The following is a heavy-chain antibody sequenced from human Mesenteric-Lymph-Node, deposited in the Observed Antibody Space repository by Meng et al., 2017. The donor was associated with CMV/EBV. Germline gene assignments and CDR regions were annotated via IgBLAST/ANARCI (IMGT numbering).Heavy chain of an antibody. Sequence: EPLKISCAASGFNFADYKIHWVRQTPGQGLEWVSFITWDGSSYYADSVEGRFTISRDNSKSSLYLHMDSLATEDTALYYCVKGGRAAAFDYWGQGTLVTVSS. J-gene: IGHJ4*02. CDR1: GFNFADYK. CDR3: VKGGRAAAFDY. D-gene: IGHD6-25*01. V-gene: IGHV3-43*01. CDR2: ITWDGSS.